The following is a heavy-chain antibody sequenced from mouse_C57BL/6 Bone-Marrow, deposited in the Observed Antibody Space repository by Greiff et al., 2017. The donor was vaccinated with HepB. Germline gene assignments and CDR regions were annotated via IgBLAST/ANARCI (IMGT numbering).Heavy chain of an antibody. CDR1: GYTFTSYW. CDR2: IDPSDSYT. V-gene: IGHV1-50*01. CDR3: SRERLRRVTY. J-gene: IGHJ3*01. Sequence: QVQLQQPGAELVMPGASVKLSCKASGYTFTSYWMQWVKQRPGQGLEWIGEIDPSDSYTNYNQKFKGKATLTVDTSSSTAYMQLSSLTSEDSAVYYCSRERLRRVTYWDQGTLVTVSA. D-gene: IGHD2-4*01.